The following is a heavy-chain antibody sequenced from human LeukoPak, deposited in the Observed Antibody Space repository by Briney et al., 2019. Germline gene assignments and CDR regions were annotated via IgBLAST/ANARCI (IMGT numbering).Heavy chain of an antibody. D-gene: IGHD1/OR15-1a*01. J-gene: IGHJ5*02. CDR1: GGSFSSYY. CDR2: INHSGNT. V-gene: IGHV4-34*01. CDR3: ASHGYNWDSP. Sequence: SETLSLTCALFGGSFSSYYCSWIRQPPGKGLEWIGGINHSGNTNYNPSLKSRVTISVDTSKNQFSLKLNSVTAADTAVYYCASHGYNWDSPWGQGTLVTVSS.